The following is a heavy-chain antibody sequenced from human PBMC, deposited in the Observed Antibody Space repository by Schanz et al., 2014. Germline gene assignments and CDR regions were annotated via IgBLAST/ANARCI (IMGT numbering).Heavy chain of an antibody. J-gene: IGHJ4*02. V-gene: IGHV1-2*06. D-gene: IGHD4-17*01. Sequence: QVQLVQSGAEVKKPGASVKVSCKASGHPFTAYYMHWVRQAPGQGLEWMGRINPNSGGTNYAENFQGRVTMTRDTSTSTVYMELSRLTSDDTAVYFCARDPYGKNSGDFDYWGQGTLVTVSS. CDR2: INPNSGGT. CDR3: ARDPYGKNSGDFDY. CDR1: GHPFTAYY.